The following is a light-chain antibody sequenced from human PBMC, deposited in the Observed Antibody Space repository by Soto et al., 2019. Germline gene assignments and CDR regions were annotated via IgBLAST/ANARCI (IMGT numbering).Light chain of an antibody. J-gene: IGKJ1*01. V-gene: IGKV3D-15*01. CDR3: QQYNIWPQT. CDR1: QSVSSN. Sequence: EIVLTQSPGTVSSSPGEGATLSCRASQSVSSNYLAWYQQKPGQAPRLLIYDASYRATGIPARFSGSGSGTEFTLTISSLQSEDFAVYFCQQYNIWPQTFGQGTKVDIK. CDR2: DAS.